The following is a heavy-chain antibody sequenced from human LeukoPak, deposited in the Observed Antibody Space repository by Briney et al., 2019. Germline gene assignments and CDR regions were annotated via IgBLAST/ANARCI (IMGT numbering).Heavy chain of an antibody. J-gene: IGHJ4*02. CDR1: GGSISSYY. CDR2: FHHSGST. CDR3: ARTWDY. V-gene: IGHV4-59*01. Sequence: PSETLSLTCTVSGGSISSYYWTWIRQSPGKGLEWIGFFHHSGSTNYNPSFKSRVTISADTSKNQFSLKLSSVTAADTAVYYCARTWDYWGQGTLVTVSS.